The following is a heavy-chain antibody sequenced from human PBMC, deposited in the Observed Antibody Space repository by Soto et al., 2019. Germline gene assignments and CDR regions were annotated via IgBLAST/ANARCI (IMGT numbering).Heavy chain of an antibody. CDR2: INHSGST. V-gene: IGHV4-34*01. J-gene: IGHJ4*02. D-gene: IGHD6-6*01. Sequence: SDTLSLTCAVYGGSFSGYYWSWVRQPPGKGLEWIGQINHSGSTNYNPSLKSRVTISVDTSKNQFSLKLSSVTAADTAVYYCARTSRFDYWGQGTLVTVS. CDR3: ARTSRFDY. CDR1: GGSFSGYY.